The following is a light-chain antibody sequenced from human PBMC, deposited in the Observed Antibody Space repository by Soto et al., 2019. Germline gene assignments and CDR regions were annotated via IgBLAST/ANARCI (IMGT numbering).Light chain of an antibody. Sequence: FRMTQSPSTLSASVGDRVTITCRASQNISKWLAWYQLKPGRAPNLLIYDTSILKSGVPSRFSGSGSGTEFTLTISSLQPDDFATYYCQRYNNYFGLGTKVDIK. CDR3: QRYNNY. CDR1: QNISKW. J-gene: IGKJ2*01. V-gene: IGKV1-5*01. CDR2: DTS.